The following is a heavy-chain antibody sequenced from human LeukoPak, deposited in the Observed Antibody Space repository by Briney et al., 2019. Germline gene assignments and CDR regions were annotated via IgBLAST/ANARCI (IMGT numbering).Heavy chain of an antibody. CDR1: GFTLSRYI. D-gene: IGHD3-9*01. V-gene: IGHV3-48*02. CDR3: ARTAYYDISTGYPYYFDY. Sequence: TGGSLRLSCAASGFTLSRYIMNWVRQAPGKGLEWVSYISSSSSTIDYADSVKGRLTTSRDNAKNSLYLQMNSLRDEDTAVYYCARTAYYDISTGYPYYFDYWGQGTLVTVSS. J-gene: IGHJ4*02. CDR2: ISSSSSTI.